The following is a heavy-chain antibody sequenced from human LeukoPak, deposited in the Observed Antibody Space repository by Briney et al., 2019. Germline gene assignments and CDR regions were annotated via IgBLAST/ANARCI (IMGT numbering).Heavy chain of an antibody. V-gene: IGHV3-49*03. CDR3: TRGLRGYSGYEGY. D-gene: IGHD5-12*01. Sequence: GGSLRLSCTASGFTFGDYAMSWCRQAPGKGLEWVGFIRSKAYGGTTEYAASVKGRFTISRDDSKSIAYLQMNSLKTEDTAVYYCTRGLRGYSGYEGYWGQGTLVTVSS. CDR2: IRSKAYGGTT. CDR1: GFTFGDYA. J-gene: IGHJ4*02.